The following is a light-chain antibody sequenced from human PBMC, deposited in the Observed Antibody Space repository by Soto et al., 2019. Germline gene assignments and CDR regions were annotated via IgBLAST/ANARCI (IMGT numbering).Light chain of an antibody. Sequence: QSALTQPPSASGSPGQSVTISCTGTSSDVGGYNYVSWYQQHPGKAPKLMIYGVSKRPSGVSDRFSGSKSGNTASLTVSGLQAEDEDCGSYAASNNWVFGGGTKLTVL. CDR3: GSYAASNNWV. CDR1: SSDVGGYNY. CDR2: GVS. J-gene: IGLJ3*02. V-gene: IGLV2-8*01.